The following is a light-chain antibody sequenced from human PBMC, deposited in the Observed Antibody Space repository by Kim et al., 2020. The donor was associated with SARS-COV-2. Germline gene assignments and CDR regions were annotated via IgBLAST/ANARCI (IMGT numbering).Light chain of an antibody. Sequence: ELLMTQSPATLSVSPGERATLSCRASQSVSNDLAWYQQKPGQAPRLLIYGASTRTTGIPARFSGSGSGTEFTLTINSLQSEDFAVYYCQQYSNWPLTFGPGTKVDIK. CDR3: QQYSNWPLT. CDR2: GAS. CDR1: QSVSND. V-gene: IGKV3-15*01. J-gene: IGKJ3*01.